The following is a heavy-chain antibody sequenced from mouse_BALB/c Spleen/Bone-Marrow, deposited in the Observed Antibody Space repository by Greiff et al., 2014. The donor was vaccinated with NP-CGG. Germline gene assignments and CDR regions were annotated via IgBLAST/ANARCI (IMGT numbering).Heavy chain of an antibody. D-gene: IGHD2-2*01. CDR1: GFNIKDTY. CDR3: ARNYGYGKSFAY. J-gene: IGHJ3*01. CDR2: IDPANGNT. Sequence: EVQLQQSGAELVKPGASVKLSCTASGFNIKDTYMHWVKQGPEQGLEWIGRIDPANGNTKYDPKFQGKATITADTSSNTAYLQLSSRTSEDTAVYYCARNYGYGKSFAYWGQGTLVTVSA. V-gene: IGHV14-3*02.